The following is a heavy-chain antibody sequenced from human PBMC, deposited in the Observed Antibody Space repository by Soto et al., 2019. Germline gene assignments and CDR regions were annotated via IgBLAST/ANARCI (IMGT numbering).Heavy chain of an antibody. CDR2: ISSSSSTI. CDR1: GFTFSSYS. V-gene: IGHV3-48*02. CDR3: ARDMDTITMIVVSDAFDI. D-gene: IGHD3-22*01. J-gene: IGHJ3*02. Sequence: GGSLRLSCAASGFTFSSYSMNWVRQAPGKGLEWVSYISSSSSTIYYADSVKGRFTISRDNAKNSLYLQMNSLRDGDTAVYYCARDMDTITMIVVSDAFDIWGQGTMVTVSS.